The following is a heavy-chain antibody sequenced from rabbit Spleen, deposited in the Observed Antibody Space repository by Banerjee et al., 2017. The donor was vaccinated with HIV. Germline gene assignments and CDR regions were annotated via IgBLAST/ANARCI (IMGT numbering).Heavy chain of an antibody. CDR3: ARDLVAVIGWNFSL. J-gene: IGHJ4*01. V-gene: IGHV1S7*01. CDR1: GFDFSSYY. Sequence: QLKESGGGLVQPGGSLKLSCKASGFDFSSYYMSWVRQALGKGLEWIGYIDPVFGSAYYASWVDGRFTISSHNAQNTLYLQLNSLTAADTATYFCARDLVAVIGWNFSLWGPGTLVTVS. D-gene: IGHD1-1*01. CDR2: IDPVFGSA.